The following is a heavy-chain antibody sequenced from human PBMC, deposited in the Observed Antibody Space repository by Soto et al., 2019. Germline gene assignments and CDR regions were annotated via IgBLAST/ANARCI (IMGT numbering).Heavy chain of an antibody. V-gene: IGHV3-66*04. Sequence: EVQLVESGGGLVQPGGSLRLSCAASGFTVSSNYMSWVRQAPGKGLEWVSVIYSGGSTYYADSVKGRFTISRDNSKNTLYLQMNSLRAEDTAMYYCAGPPAAYSSSSFGAFDIWGQGTMVTVSS. CDR2: IYSGGST. J-gene: IGHJ3*02. CDR1: GFTVSSNY. D-gene: IGHD6-6*01. CDR3: AGPPAAYSSSSFGAFDI.